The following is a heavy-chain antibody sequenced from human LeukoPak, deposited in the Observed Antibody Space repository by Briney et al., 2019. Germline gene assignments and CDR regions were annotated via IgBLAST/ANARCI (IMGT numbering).Heavy chain of an antibody. CDR2: IIPIFGTA. J-gene: IGHJ6*02. CDR3: ARLLDYYYGMDV. CDR1: GGTFSSYA. V-gene: IGHV1-69*13. Sequence: SVKVSCKASGGTFSSYAISWVRQAPGQGLEWMGGIIPIFGTANYAQKFQGRVTITADESTSTAYIELSSLRSEDTAVYYCARLLDYYYGMDVWGQGTTVTVSS.